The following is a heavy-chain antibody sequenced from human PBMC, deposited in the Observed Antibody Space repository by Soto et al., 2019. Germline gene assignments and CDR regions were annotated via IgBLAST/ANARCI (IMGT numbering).Heavy chain of an antibody. D-gene: IGHD6-13*01. J-gene: IGHJ6*02. Sequence: PGESLKISCKGSGYSFTSYWIGWVRQMPGKGLEWMGIIYPGDSDTRYSPSFQGQVTISADKSISTAYLQWSSLKASDTAMYYCARPSAAGKYYYGMDVGGQGTTVTFSS. CDR1: GYSFTSYW. V-gene: IGHV5-51*01. CDR2: IYPGDSDT. CDR3: ARPSAAGKYYYGMDV.